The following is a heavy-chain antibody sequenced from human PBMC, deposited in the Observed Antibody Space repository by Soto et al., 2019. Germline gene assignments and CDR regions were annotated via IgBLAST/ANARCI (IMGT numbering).Heavy chain of an antibody. D-gene: IGHD6-6*01. CDR2: INAHSGGT. CDR1: GFSFTGYY. CDR3: AKDLTRQLAYWLDP. V-gene: IGHV1-2*02. Sequence: ASVKVSCKSSGFSFTGYYIHWLRQAPGQGLEWMGWINAHSGGTEYAQKFQGRVTLTRDTSIATAYLTLTSLTSDDTALYYCAKDLTRQLAYWLDPWGQGTQVTVSS. J-gene: IGHJ5*02.